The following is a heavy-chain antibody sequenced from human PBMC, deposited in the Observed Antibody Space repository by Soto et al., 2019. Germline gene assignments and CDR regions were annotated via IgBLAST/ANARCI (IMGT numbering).Heavy chain of an antibody. CDR3: ARPTTTGNSYSSGMAV. V-gene: IGHV1-69*12. CDR2: IIPIFGTA. Sequence: QVQLVQSGAEVKKPGSSVKVSCKASGGTFSSYAISWVRQAPGQGLEWMGGIIPIFGTANYAQKFQVRVTIPAYESTSTDYMDLSRLRSEDTAVYYCARPTTTGNSYSSGMAVWGQGTTVTVSS. CDR1: GGTFSSYA. D-gene: IGHD4-17*01. J-gene: IGHJ6*02.